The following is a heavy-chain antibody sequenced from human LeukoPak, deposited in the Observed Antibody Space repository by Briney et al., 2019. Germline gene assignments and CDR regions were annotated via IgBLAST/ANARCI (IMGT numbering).Heavy chain of an antibody. V-gene: IGHV1-46*01. CDR2: INPSGGST. Sequence: ASVTVSFKASGYRFTSYDMHWVRQAPGQGLEWMGIINPSGGSTSYAQRFQGRVAMTRDTSTTTVYMEVNSLTSEDTAVYFCARDGPTAAPFDYWGQGTLVTVSS. CDR3: ARDGPTAAPFDY. D-gene: IGHD2-2*01. CDR1: GYRFTSYD. J-gene: IGHJ4*02.